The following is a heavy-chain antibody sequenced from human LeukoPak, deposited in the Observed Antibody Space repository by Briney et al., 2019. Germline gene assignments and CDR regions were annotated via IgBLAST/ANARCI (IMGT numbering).Heavy chain of an antibody. D-gene: IGHD4-17*01. CDR1: GFTFDDYA. Sequence: PGRSLRLSCAASGFTFDDYAMHWVRQAPGKGLEWVSGISWNSGSIGYADSVKGRFTISRDNAKNSLYLQMNSLRAEDTALYYCAKDPTIDYGDYFDYWGQGTLVTVSS. CDR2: ISWNSGSI. CDR3: AKDPTIDYGDYFDY. J-gene: IGHJ4*02. V-gene: IGHV3-9*01.